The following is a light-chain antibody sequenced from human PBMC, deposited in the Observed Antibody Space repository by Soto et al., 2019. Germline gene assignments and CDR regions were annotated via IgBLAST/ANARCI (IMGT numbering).Light chain of an antibody. CDR2: GAS. V-gene: IGKV3-15*01. Sequence: EIVMTQSPATLSVSPGERATLSCRASQSVSSDLAWYHQKPGQAPRLLIYGASTRATGIPARFSGSGSGTEFTLTINSLQSEDFAVYYCQQYGSSQWTFGQGTKVDIK. CDR3: QQYGSSQWT. CDR1: QSVSSD. J-gene: IGKJ1*01.